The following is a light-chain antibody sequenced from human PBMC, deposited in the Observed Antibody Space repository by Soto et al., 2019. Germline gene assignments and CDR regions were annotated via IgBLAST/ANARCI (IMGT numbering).Light chain of an antibody. CDR3: QQYNSYSPLT. CDR1: QSISSW. Sequence: DIQMTQSPSSLSASVGDRVTITCRASQSISSWLAWYQQKPGKAPKLLIYKASTLKSGVPSRFSGSGSGTEFTLTISSLQPDDFATYYCQQYNSYSPLTFGGGTKV. J-gene: IGKJ4*01. V-gene: IGKV1-5*03. CDR2: KAS.